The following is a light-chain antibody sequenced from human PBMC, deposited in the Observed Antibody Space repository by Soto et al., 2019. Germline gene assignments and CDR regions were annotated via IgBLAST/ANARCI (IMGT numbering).Light chain of an antibody. V-gene: IGLV2-14*03. CDR1: SSDIGSSNY. CDR2: DVS. Sequence: QSALTQPASLSGSPGQSITISCTGTSSDIGSSNYVSWYQQHPGKAPKLMIFDVSYRPSGISDRFSGSKSGNTASLTISGLQPEDEADYYCSSYGASSTLFGGWTKLTVL. J-gene: IGLJ3*02. CDR3: SSYGASSTL.